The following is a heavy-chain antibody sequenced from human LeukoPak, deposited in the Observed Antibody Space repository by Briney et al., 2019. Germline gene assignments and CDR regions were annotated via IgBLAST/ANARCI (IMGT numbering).Heavy chain of an antibody. Sequence: PGGSLRLSCAASGFAFSSYWMLWVRQPPGKGLVWVSRINGDGNITTYADSVKGRFTISRDNTKNILYLEMNSLRAEDTAIYYCARSQSDYWGQGILVTVPS. CDR3: ARSQSDY. CDR1: GFAFSSYW. J-gene: IGHJ4*02. V-gene: IGHV3-74*01. CDR2: INGDGNIT.